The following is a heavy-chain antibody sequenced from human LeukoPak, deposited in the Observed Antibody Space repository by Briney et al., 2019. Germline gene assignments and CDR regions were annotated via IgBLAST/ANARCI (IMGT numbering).Heavy chain of an antibody. D-gene: IGHD3-9*01. CDR1: GFTFSSNG. CDR2: FRYDGSNK. V-gene: IGHV3-30*02. Sequence: PGGSLRLSCAASGFTFSSNGMHWVRQAPGKGLEWVAFFRYDGSNKYYADSVKGRFTISRDNSKNTLYLQMNSLRAEDTAVYYCAKDSTHPYYDILTGYPDYWGQGTLVTVSS. CDR3: AKDSTHPYYDILTGYPDY. J-gene: IGHJ4*02.